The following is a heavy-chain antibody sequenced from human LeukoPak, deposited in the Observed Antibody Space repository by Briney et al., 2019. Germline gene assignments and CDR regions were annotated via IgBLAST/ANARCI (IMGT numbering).Heavy chain of an antibody. D-gene: IGHD6-13*01. CDR1: GSTFSSYT. J-gene: IGHJ4*02. CDR2: ISSGGGST. CDR3: AKGRGGAAADTWYFDY. V-gene: IGHV3-23*01. Sequence: GGSLRLSCAASGSTFSSYTMSWVRQAPGKGLEWVSVISSGGGSTYYADSVKGRFTISRDNSKNTLYLQMNSLRAGDTAVYYCAKGRGGAAADTWYFDYWGQGTLVTVSS.